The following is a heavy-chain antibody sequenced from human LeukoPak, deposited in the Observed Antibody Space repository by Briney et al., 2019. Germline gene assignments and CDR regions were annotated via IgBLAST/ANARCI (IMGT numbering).Heavy chain of an antibody. CDR3: VGDWGAY. CDR2: ISGDRRGT. CDR1: GFTFSSDW. D-gene: IGHD3-16*01. Sequence: GGSLRLSCAASGFTFSSDWMHCVRQAPGKGLDWVSRISGDRRGTNDADSVEGRFPISRDNARNSLYLQMNSLTIGDTAVYYCVGDWGAYWGPGSLVTVSS. J-gene: IGHJ4*02. V-gene: IGHV3-74*01.